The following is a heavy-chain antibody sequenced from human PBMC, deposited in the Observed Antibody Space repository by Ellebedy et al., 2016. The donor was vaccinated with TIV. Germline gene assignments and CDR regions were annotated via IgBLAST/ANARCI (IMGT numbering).Heavy chain of an antibody. CDR3: AKGFRHDAFDM. J-gene: IGHJ3*02. Sequence: GGSLRLXCAASRFTFGDFYMSWIRQAPGKGLEWVSYISGNTNNIYYADSVKGRFVISRDNTKNSLFLQMNSLRPEDTAVFYCAKGFRHDAFDMWGQGTMVTVTS. V-gene: IGHV3-11*01. CDR1: RFTFGDFY. CDR2: ISGNTNNI.